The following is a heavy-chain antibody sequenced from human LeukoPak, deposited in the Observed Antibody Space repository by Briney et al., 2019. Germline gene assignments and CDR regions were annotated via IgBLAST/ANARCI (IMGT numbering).Heavy chain of an antibody. J-gene: IGHJ6*02. CDR2: ISYDGSNK. Sequence: GGSLRLSCAASGFTFSSYGMHWVRQAPGKGLEWVAVISYDGSNKYYADSVKGRFTISRDNSKNTLYLQMNSLRAEDTAVYYCAKDGGYSGYDWWLGGVYYGMDVWGQGTTVTVSS. V-gene: IGHV3-30*18. CDR1: GFTFSSYG. D-gene: IGHD5-12*01. CDR3: AKDGGYSGYDWWLGGVYYGMDV.